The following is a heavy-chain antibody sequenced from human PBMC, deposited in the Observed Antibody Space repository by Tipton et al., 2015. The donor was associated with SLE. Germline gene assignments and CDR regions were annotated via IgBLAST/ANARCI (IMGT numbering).Heavy chain of an antibody. CDR2: IYNNGGT. Sequence: GLVKPSETLSLTCTVSGESISNYYWNWIRQPAGKGLEWIGRIYNNGGTNYNPSLESRVSISLDTSRNQFSVKLTSVTVADTAVYYCVVCSPSSCSYFDYWGQGRLVTVSS. V-gene: IGHV4-4*07. CDR3: VVCSPSSCSYFDY. CDR1: GESISNYY. J-gene: IGHJ4*02. D-gene: IGHD2-2*01.